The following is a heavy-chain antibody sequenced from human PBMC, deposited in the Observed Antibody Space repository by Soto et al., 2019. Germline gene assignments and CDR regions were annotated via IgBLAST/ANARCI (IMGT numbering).Heavy chain of an antibody. D-gene: IGHD5-12*01. J-gene: IGHJ6*02. V-gene: IGHV4-39*01. CDR2: IYYSGST. CDR3: ARRGDGYNYYYYYGMDV. CDR1: GGSISSSSYY. Sequence: PSETLSLTCTVSGGSISSSSYYWGWIRQPPGKGLEWIGSIYYSGSTYYNPSLKSRVTISVDTSKNQFSLKLSSVIAADTAVYYCARRGDGYNYYYYYGMDVWGQGTTVTVSS.